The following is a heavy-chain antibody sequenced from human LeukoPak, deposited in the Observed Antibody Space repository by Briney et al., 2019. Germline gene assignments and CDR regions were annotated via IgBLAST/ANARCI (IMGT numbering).Heavy chain of an antibody. J-gene: IGHJ4*02. V-gene: IGHV4-61*09. CDR2: VYSTGST. CDR1: AVSISSGNFY. CDR3: ARGVDSSPLDY. D-gene: IGHD6-13*01. Sequence: PSETLSLTCTVSAVSISSGNFYWSWIRQSAGKGLEWIGHVYSTGSTNYNPSLKSRVTISVDTSKNQFSLKLSSVTAADTAVYYCARGVDSSPLDYWGQGTLVTVSS.